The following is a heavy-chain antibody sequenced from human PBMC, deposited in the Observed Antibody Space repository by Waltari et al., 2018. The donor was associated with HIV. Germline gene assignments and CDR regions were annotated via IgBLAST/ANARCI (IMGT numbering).Heavy chain of an antibody. D-gene: IGHD3-3*01. Sequence: QGQLVQSGAEVKQSGASVRISCKVSGYPFTNYDLKWLRQATGQGLEWMGWMNPSTGNAGYAHNFQGRVTMTRDIPINTAYMELSGLTSHDTAVYYCSTSRPGAMFGDAWGQGTLVTVSS. CDR3: STSRPGAMFGDA. V-gene: IGHV1-8*01. J-gene: IGHJ5*02. CDR2: MNPSTGNA. CDR1: GYPFTNYD.